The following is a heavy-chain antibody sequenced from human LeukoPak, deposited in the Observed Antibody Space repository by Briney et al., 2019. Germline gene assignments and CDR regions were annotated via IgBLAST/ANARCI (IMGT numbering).Heavy chain of an antibody. V-gene: IGHV3-30*02. CDR1: GFTFSSYG. CDR2: IRFDGSHR. CDR3: AKDTAAYDSSAYYNPYIDY. D-gene: IGHD3-22*01. J-gene: IGHJ4*02. Sequence: GSLGLSCAASGFTFSSYGMHWVRQAPGKGLEWVAFIRFDGSHRYSADSVKGRFTISRDNSKNTLFLQMNSLRPDDTAVFYCAKDTAAYDSSAYYNPYIDYWGQGTLVTVSS.